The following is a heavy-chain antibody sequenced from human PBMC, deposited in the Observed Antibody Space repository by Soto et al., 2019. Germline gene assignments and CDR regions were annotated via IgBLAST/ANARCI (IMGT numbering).Heavy chain of an antibody. V-gene: IGHV3-21*01. J-gene: IGHJ3*02. D-gene: IGHD2-2*01. CDR1: GFTFSSYS. CDR3: ARSTPKADAFDI. Sequence: GGSLRLSCAASGFTFSSYSMNWVRQAPGKGLEWVSSISSSSSYIYYADSVKDRFTISRDNAKNSLYLQMNSLRAEDTAVYYCARSTPKADAFDIWGQGTMVTVSS. CDR2: ISSSSSYI.